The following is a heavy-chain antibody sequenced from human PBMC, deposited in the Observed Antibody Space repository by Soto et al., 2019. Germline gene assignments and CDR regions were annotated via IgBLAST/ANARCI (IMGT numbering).Heavy chain of an antibody. CDR2: ISAHNGNT. D-gene: IGHD1-1*01. CDR3: ARGRYGDY. Sequence: QVHLVQSGAEVKKPGASVKVSCKASGYTFTSYGITWVRQAPGQGLEWMGWISAHNGNTDYAQQLQGRVIVTRDTSTSTAYMELRSLISDDTAVYYCARGRYGDYWGQGALVTFSS. V-gene: IGHV1-18*01. CDR1: GYTFTSYG. J-gene: IGHJ4*02.